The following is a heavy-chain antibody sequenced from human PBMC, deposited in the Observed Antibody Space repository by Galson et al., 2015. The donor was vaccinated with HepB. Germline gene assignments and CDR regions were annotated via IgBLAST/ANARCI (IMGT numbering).Heavy chain of an antibody. CDR1: GFTFSDFW. Sequence: SLRLSCATSGFTFSDFWMTWVRLAPGKGLEWVAHISRDGSEKFHMDSVKGRFSISRDNARNSLYLQMNSLRAEDTALYYCAAGTGPAAGDFWGQGTLVSVSS. V-gene: IGHV3-7*03. CDR3: AAGTGPAAGDF. J-gene: IGHJ4*02. CDR2: ISRDGSEK. D-gene: IGHD6-13*01.